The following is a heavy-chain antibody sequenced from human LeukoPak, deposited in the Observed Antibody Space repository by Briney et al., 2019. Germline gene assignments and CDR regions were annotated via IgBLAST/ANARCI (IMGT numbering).Heavy chain of an antibody. D-gene: IGHD1-14*01. V-gene: IGHV3-74*01. CDR2: INGDGRST. J-gene: IGHJ6*02. CDR3: AKDRGAPDFYYYYYGMDV. Sequence: GGSLRLSCAGSGFTFNNYWTHWVRQVPGKGLEWVSRINGDGRSTSYADSVKGRFTITRDNAKYTLFLQMNNLGAEDTAVYYCAKDRGAPDFYYYYYGMDVWGQGTTVTVSS. CDR1: GFTFNNYW.